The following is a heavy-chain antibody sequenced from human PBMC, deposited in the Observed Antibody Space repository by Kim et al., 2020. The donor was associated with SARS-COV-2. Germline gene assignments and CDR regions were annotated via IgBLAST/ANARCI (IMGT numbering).Heavy chain of an antibody. CDR3: AREPYSSGWFFAF. J-gene: IGHJ4*02. Sequence: NPSLKYRVAISADTSKKQISLSVTSVTAADSAVYYCAREPYSSGWFFAFWGQGILVTVSS. D-gene: IGHD6-19*01. V-gene: IGHV4-39*07.